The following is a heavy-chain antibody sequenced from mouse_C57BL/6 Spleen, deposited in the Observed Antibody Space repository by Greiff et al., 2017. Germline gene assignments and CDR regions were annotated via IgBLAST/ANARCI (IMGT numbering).Heavy chain of an antibody. CDR2: ISSGSSTI. J-gene: IGHJ2*01. CDR1: GFTFSDYG. V-gene: IGHV5-17*01. Sequence: EVMLVESGGGLVKPGGSLKLSCAASGFTFSDYGMHWVRQAPEKGLEWVAYISSGSSTIYYADTVKGRFTISRDNAKNTLFLQMTCLSSEDTSMYYCAGRTETRLDYWGQGTTLTVSS. CDR3: AGRTETRLDY.